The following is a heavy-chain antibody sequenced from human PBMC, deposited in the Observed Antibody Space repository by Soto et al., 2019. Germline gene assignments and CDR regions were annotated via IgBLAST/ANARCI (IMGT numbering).Heavy chain of an antibody. CDR2: ISAYNGNT. V-gene: IGHV1-18*04. CDR1: GYTFTSYG. D-gene: IGHD2-2*01. Sequence: GASVKVSCKASGYTFTSYGISWVRQAPGQGLEWMGWISAYNGNTNYAQKLQGRVTMTTDTSTSTAYMELRSLRSDDTAVYYCARESRVVVVPAAQNSSSWGYYYYYGMDVWGQGTTVTVSS. CDR3: ARESRVVVVPAAQNSSSWGYYYYYGMDV. J-gene: IGHJ6*02.